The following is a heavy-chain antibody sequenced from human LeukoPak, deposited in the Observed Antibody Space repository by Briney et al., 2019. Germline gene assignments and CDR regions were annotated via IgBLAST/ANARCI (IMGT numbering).Heavy chain of an antibody. CDR2: ISGSGGST. CDR3: AKDRTWDPAASHFNY. D-gene: IGHD1-26*01. CDR1: GFTFINYA. Sequence: GGSLRLSCAASGFTFINYAMRWVRQAPGKGLEGVSGISGSGGSTYYADSVRGRFTITRDNSKNSVYLHMNSLRDEDTAVYYCAKDRTWDPAASHFNYWGQGTLVTVSS. J-gene: IGHJ4*02. V-gene: IGHV3-23*01.